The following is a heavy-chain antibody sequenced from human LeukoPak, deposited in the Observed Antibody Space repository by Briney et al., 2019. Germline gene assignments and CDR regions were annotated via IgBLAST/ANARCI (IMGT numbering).Heavy chain of an antibody. CDR2: SRQSGST. CDR1: GASISINS. J-gene: IGHJ5*01. V-gene: IGHV4-59*01. D-gene: IGHD3-22*01. Sequence: SETLSLTCTVSGASISINSWSWIRQSPGKGLEWIGCSRQSGSTRYNPSLKSRVSMSLDMSTNQVSLTVDSVTAADTARYYCARTRMYFDASGYPEELFDSWGQGILVTVSS. CDR3: ARTRMYFDASGYPEELFDS.